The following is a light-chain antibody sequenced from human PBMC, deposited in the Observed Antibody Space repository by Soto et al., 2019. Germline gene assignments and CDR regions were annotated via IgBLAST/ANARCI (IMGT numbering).Light chain of an antibody. Sequence: QSALTQPRSVSGSPGQSVTISCTGSSSDVGGSNFVSWYQQHPVKAPKLVIYDVSKRPSGVPDRFSGSKSGNTASLTISGLQAEDEADYYCCSYAGNSLWVFGGGTKVNVL. V-gene: IGLV2-11*01. J-gene: IGLJ3*02. CDR1: SSDVGGSNF. CDR3: CSYAGNSLWV. CDR2: DVS.